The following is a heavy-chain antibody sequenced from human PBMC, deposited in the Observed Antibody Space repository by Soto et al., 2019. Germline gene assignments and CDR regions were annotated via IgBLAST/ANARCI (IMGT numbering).Heavy chain of an antibody. V-gene: IGHV3-11*06. J-gene: IGHJ4*02. CDR3: ARDQPGYSYGYGLGY. Sequence: GGSLRLSCAASGFTFSDYYMNWIRQAPGKGLEWVSYIGIGSSYKYYADSVKGRFTISRDNAKNSLYLQMNSLRAEDTAVYYCARDQPGYSYGYGLGYWGQGTLVTVSS. CDR1: GFTFSDYY. CDR2: IGIGSSYK. D-gene: IGHD5-18*01.